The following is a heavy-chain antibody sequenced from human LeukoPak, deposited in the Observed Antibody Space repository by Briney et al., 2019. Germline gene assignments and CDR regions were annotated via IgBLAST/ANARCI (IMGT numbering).Heavy chain of an antibody. J-gene: IGHJ4*02. CDR3: ANRLDQKSYYYGSGSYYSH. D-gene: IGHD3-10*01. CDR2: ISSSSSYI. Sequence: GGSLRLSCAASGFTFSSYWMHWVRQAPGKGLVWVSSISSSSSYIYYADSVKGRFTISRDNAKNSLYLQMNSLRAEDTAVYYCANRLDQKSYYYGSGSYYSHWGQGTLVTVSS. CDR1: GFTFSSYW. V-gene: IGHV3-21*01.